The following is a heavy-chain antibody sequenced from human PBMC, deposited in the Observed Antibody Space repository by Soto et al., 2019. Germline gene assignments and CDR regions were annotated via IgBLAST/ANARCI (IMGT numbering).Heavy chain of an antibody. V-gene: IGHV3-48*01. J-gene: IGHJ6*03. CDR1: GFTFSSYS. D-gene: IGHD3-3*01. CDR2: ISSSSSTI. CDR3: ARIFGVAPLKNYYYYYMDV. Sequence: GGSLRLSCAASGFTFSSYSMNWVRQAPGKGLEWVSYISSSSSTIYYADSVKGRFTISRDNAKNSLYLQMNSLRAEDTAVYYCARIFGVAPLKNYYYYYMDVWGKGTTVTVSS.